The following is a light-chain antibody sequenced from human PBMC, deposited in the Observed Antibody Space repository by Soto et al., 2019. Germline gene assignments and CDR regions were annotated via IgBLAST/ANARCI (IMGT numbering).Light chain of an antibody. J-gene: IGLJ2*01. CDR3: SSYAGTNLGIL. V-gene: IGLV2-8*01. Sequence: QSVLTQPPSASGSPGQSVTISCTGTNSDIGSYIYVSWFQQHPGKAPKLLIYEVNKRPSGVPDRFSGSKSGNTASLTVSGLQADDEADYYCSSYAGTNLGILFGGGTQLTVL. CDR2: EVN. CDR1: NSDIGSYIY.